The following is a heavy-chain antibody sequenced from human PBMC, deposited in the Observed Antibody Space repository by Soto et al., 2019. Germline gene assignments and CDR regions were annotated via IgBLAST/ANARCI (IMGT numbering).Heavy chain of an antibody. J-gene: IGHJ4*02. CDR3: AKDRGRVTTSGHFDY. V-gene: IGHV3-23*01. CDR2: IHGGGKSA. D-gene: IGHD4-17*01. Sequence: EVQLLESGGDLVQPGRSLRLSCAASGFTFSGYAMSWVRQAPGKGLEWVSVIHGGGKSAYYAASVKGRFTISKDNAKFTLDLQMRSLRGEATAVYYCAKDRGRVTTSGHFDYWGQGTLVSVSS. CDR1: GFTFSGYA.